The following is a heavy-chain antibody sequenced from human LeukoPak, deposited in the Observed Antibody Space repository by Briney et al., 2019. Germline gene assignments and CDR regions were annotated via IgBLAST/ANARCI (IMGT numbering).Heavy chain of an antibody. CDR3: ARRRYSSGQIDC. J-gene: IGHJ4*02. CDR1: GGSISSYY. CDR2: IYNSEST. V-gene: IGHV4-59*08. D-gene: IGHD6-19*01. Sequence: SETLSLTSTVSGGSISSYYWSWIRQPPGKGLEWIGYIYNSESTNYNPSLRSRVTISVDTSKNQFSLKLSSVTAADTAVYYCARRRYSSGQIDCWGQGALVTVSS.